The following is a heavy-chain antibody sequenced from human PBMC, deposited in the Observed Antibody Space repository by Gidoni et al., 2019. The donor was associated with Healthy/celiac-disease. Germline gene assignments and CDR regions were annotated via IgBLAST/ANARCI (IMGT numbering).Heavy chain of an antibody. V-gene: IGHV4-59*01. Sequence: QVQLQESGPGLVKPSETLSLTCTVSGGSISSYYWSWIRQPPGKGLEWIGYIYYSGSTNYNPSLKSRVTISVDTSKNQFSLKLSSVTAADTAVYYCARDMVRGDTNWFDPWGQGTLVTVSS. CDR1: GGSISSYY. J-gene: IGHJ5*02. CDR2: IYYSGST. CDR3: ARDMVRGDTNWFDP. D-gene: IGHD3-10*01.